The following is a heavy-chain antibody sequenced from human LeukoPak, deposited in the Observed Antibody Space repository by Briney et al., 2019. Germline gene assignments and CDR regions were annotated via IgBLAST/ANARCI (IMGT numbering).Heavy chain of an antibody. J-gene: IGHJ4*02. CDR2: ISSSSSYI. V-gene: IGHV3-21*01. CDR3: AREDYDFWSGLTDY. Sequence: GGSLRLSCAASGFTFSSYSMNRVRQAPGKGLEWVSSISSSSSYIYYADSVKGRFTISRDNAKNSLYLQMNSLRAEDTAVYYCAREDYDFWSGLTDYWGQGTLVTVSS. CDR1: GFTFSSYS. D-gene: IGHD3-3*01.